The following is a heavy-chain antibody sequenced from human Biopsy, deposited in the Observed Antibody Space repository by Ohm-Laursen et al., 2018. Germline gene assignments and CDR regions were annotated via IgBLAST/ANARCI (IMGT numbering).Heavy chain of an antibody. Sequence: ASVKVSCNASGYTYTSYGISWVRQAPGQGPEWMGWISGYNGNTVYPQNHQGRVTLTTDTSTSTAYMELRSLGSDDTAIYYCTRDRHYASGSYAGMDVWGQGTTVTVSS. J-gene: IGHJ6*02. V-gene: IGHV1-18*01. CDR1: GYTYTSYG. D-gene: IGHD3-10*01. CDR2: ISGYNGNT. CDR3: TRDRHYASGSYAGMDV.